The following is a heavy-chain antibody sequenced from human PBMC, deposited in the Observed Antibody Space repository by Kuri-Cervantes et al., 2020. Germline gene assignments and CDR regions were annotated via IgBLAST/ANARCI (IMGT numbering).Heavy chain of an antibody. V-gene: IGHV3-11*04. CDR1: GFTFGAYY. J-gene: IGHJ4*02. CDR3: ARDVPLSGRGAFDY. D-gene: IGHD3-10*01. CDR2: ISGSGDTI. Sequence: GESLKISCTASGFTFGAYYMSWIRQAPGKGLEWISYISGSGDTIYSADSLKGRFTISRDNAKNSLYLHLNSLRAEDTAVYYCARDVPLSGRGAFDYWGQGTLVTVSS.